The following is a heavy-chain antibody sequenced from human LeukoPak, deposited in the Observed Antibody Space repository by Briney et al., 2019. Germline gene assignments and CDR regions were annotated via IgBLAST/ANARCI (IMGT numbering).Heavy chain of an antibody. CDR3: ARVNDGIFDY. Sequence: SETLSLTCTVSGYSISSGYYWGWIRQPPGKGQEWIGSIYHSGSTYYNPSLKSRVTISVDTSKNQFSLKLSSVTAADTAVYYCARVNDGIFDYWGQGTLVTVSS. J-gene: IGHJ4*02. D-gene: IGHD4-23*01. CDR1: GYSISSGYY. V-gene: IGHV4-38-2*02. CDR2: IYHSGST.